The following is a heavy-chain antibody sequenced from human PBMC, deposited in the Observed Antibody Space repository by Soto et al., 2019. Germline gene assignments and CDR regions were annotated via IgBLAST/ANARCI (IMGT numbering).Heavy chain of an antibody. D-gene: IGHD3-3*01. CDR1: GGSIRNYF. V-gene: IGHV4-4*07. Sequence: SETLSLTCTVSGGSIRNYFCNWIRQPAGKGLEWIGRIDDGVSTNYNPSLKSRITMSAATSRNQFSLKLNSVTAADTAVYYCARGRQDFWSGPFDYWGQGARVAVSA. CDR3: ARGRQDFWSGPFDY. J-gene: IGHJ4*01. CDR2: IDDGVST.